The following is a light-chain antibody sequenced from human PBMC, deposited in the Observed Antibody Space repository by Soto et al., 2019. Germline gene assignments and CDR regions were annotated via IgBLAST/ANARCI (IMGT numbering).Light chain of an antibody. J-gene: IGLJ3*02. CDR3: QSYDSSLSGAVV. V-gene: IGLV1-40*01. Sequence: QSVLTQPPSVSGAPGQRVTISCTGSSSNIGANYDVHWYQQLPGTAPKLLIYGITNRPSGVPDRFSGSKSGTSASLAITGLQAEDEADYYCQSYDSSLSGAVVFGGGTKVTVL. CDR2: GIT. CDR1: SSNIGANYD.